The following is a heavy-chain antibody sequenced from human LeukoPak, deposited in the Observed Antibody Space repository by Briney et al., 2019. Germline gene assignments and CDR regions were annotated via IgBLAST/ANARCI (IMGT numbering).Heavy chain of an antibody. D-gene: IGHD6-13*01. Sequence: SETLSLTCTVSGASIHDDHYTWIRQLPGKGLEWIGSIYYSGSTYYNPSLKSRVTISVDTSKNQFSLKLSSVTAADTAVYYCAAYSSSRFDYWGQGTLVTVSS. V-gene: IGHV4-59*05. J-gene: IGHJ4*02. CDR3: AAYSSSRFDY. CDR2: IYYSGST. CDR1: GASIHDDH.